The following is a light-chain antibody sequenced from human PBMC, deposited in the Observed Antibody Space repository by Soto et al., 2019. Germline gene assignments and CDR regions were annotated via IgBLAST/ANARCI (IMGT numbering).Light chain of an antibody. CDR2: GNR. Sequence: QSVLTQPPSVSGAPGQRVTISCTGNSSNIGAGYDVHWYQQLPGTAPKLLIFGNRNRPSGVPDRFSGSKSGSSASLAISGLQSEDEADYYCAAWDETLIDVFGTGTKVTV. J-gene: IGLJ1*01. V-gene: IGLV1-40*01. CDR1: SSNIGAGYD. CDR3: AAWDETLIDV.